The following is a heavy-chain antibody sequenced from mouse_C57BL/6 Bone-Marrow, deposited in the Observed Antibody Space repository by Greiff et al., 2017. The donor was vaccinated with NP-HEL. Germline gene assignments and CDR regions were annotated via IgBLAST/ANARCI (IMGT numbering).Heavy chain of an antibody. V-gene: IGHV1-55*01. J-gene: IGHJ4*01. D-gene: IGHD1-1*01. CDR3: ARRLYYYGSSWGAMDY. CDR1: GYTFTSYW. Sequence: QVQLQQPGAELVKPGASVKLSCKASGYTFTSYWMHWVKQRPGQGLEWIGDIYPGSGSTNYNEKFKSKATLTVDTSSSTAYMQLSSLTSEDSAVYYCARRLYYYGSSWGAMDYWGQGTSVTVSS. CDR2: IYPGSGST.